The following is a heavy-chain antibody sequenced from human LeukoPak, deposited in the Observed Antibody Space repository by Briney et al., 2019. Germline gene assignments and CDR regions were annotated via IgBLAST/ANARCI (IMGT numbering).Heavy chain of an antibody. CDR2: INPSGGST. D-gene: IGHD2-2*01. CDR3: ARAGPAASRVADYWFDP. J-gene: IGHJ5*02. V-gene: IGHV1-46*01. Sequence: ASVKVSCKASGYTFTSYYMHWVRQAPGQGLEWMGIINPSGGSTSYAQKFQGRVTMTTDTSTSTAYMELRSLRSDDTAVYYCARAGPAASRVADYWFDPWGQGTLVTVSS. CDR1: GYTFTSYY.